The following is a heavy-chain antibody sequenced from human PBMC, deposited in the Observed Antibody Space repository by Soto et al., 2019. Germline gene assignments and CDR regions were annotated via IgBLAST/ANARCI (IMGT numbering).Heavy chain of an antibody. J-gene: IGHJ6*02. CDR3: ARDQDFWSGYPSLYGMDV. Sequence: SETLSLTCTVSGGSISSYYWSWIRQPPGKGLEWIGYIYYSGSTNYNPSLKSRVTISVDTSENQFSLKLSSVTAADTAVYYCARDQDFWSGYPSLYGMDVWGQGTTVTVSS. V-gene: IGHV4-59*01. CDR2: IYYSGST. CDR1: GGSISSYY. D-gene: IGHD3-3*01.